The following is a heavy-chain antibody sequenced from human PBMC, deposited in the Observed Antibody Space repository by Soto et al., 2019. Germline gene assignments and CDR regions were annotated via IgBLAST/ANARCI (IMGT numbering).Heavy chain of an antibody. J-gene: IGHJ4*02. CDR3: ARDTYGSGAGY. CDR2: ISPDNGNT. CDR1: GYTFTSYY. D-gene: IGHD3-10*01. Sequence: GASVKVSCKASGYTFTSYYIHWVRQAPGQGLEWMGWISPDNGNTNYAQKLQGRVTMTTDTYTSTAYMELRSLRSDDTAVYYCARDTYGSGAGYWGQGTLVTVSS. V-gene: IGHV1-18*04.